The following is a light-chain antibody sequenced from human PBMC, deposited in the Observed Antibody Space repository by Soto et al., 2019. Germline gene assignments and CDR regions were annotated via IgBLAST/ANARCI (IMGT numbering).Light chain of an antibody. CDR1: QSVSSNY. CDR2: GAS. CDR3: QQYGRSPMFT. Sequence: EIVLTQSPGTLSLSPGERATLSCRASQSVSSNYLAWYQQKPGQAPRLLIYGASRGAAGIPDRFSGSGSGTDFTLTIIRMEPEDFEVYFCQQYGRSPMFTFGQGTKLEVK. J-gene: IGKJ2*01. V-gene: IGKV3-20*01.